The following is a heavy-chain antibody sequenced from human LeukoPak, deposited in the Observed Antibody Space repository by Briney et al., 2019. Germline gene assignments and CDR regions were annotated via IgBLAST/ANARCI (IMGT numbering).Heavy chain of an antibody. Sequence: PGGSLRLSCAASGFTFDDYAMPWVRQAPGKGLEWVSGISWNSGSIGYADSVKGRFTISRDNAKNSLYLQMNSLRAEDTALYYCAKSPHWYSSSSGESEYFQHWGQGTLVTVSS. V-gene: IGHV3-9*01. CDR1: GFTFDDYA. CDR3: AKSPHWYSSSSGESEYFQH. J-gene: IGHJ1*01. D-gene: IGHD6-6*01. CDR2: ISWNSGSI.